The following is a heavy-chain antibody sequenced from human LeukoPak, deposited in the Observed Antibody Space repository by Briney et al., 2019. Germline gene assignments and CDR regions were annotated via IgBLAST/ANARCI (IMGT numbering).Heavy chain of an antibody. CDR1: GYRFTYYW. CDR2: MNPGDSDT. V-gene: IGHV5-51*01. CDR3: ARDSGGDSGVDF. D-gene: IGHD4-23*01. J-gene: IGHJ4*02. Sequence: GESLKISCKASGYRFTYYWIGWVRQMPGKSLEWMGIMNPGDSDTQYSPSFQGQVTISADKSISTVYLQWSSLKASDTAMYYCARDSGGDSGVDFWGQGTLVTVSS.